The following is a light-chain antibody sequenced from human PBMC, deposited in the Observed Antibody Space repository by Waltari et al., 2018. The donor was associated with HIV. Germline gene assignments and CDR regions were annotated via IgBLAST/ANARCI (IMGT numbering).Light chain of an antibody. CDR1: QSVSSN. J-gene: IGKJ1*01. Sequence: EIVMTQSPATLPVSPGERATLSCRASQSVSSNLAWYQQKPGQAPRLLIYGASTRATGIPARFSGSGSGTEFTLTISSLQSEDFAVYYCQQYNRAWTFGQGTKVEIK. V-gene: IGKV3-15*01. CDR2: GAS. CDR3: QQYNRAWT.